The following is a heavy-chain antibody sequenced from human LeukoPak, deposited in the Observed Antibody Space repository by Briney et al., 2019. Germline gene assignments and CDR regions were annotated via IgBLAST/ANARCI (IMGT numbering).Heavy chain of an antibody. D-gene: IGHD1-26*01. CDR3: AKDMGSGSYYDWYFDL. Sequence: GGSLRLSCAASGFTFDDYAMHWVRQAPGKGLEWVSGISWNSGSIGYADSVKGRFTISRDNAKNSLYLQMNSLRAEDMALYYCAKDMGSGSYYDWYFDLWGRGTLVTVSS. CDR1: GFTFDDYA. CDR2: ISWNSGSI. V-gene: IGHV3-9*03. J-gene: IGHJ2*01.